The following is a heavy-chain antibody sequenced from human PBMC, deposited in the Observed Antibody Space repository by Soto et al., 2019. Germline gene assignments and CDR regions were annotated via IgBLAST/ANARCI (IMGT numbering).Heavy chain of an antibody. D-gene: IGHD6-13*01. Sequence: GASVKVSCKASGGTFSSYAISWVRQAPGQGLECMGVIIPIFGTANYAQKFQERFSITRDMSTSTAYMELSSLRSEDTAVYYCAARGTIAAAPYFDYWGQGTLVTVSS. CDR3: AARGTIAAAPYFDY. V-gene: IGHV1-69*05. CDR2: IIPIFGTA. CDR1: GGTFSSYA. J-gene: IGHJ4*02.